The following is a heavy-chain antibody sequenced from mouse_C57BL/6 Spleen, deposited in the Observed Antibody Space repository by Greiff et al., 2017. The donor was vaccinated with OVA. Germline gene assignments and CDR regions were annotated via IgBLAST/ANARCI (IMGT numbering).Heavy chain of an antibody. J-gene: IGHJ4*01. CDR3: ARDREYYAMDY. Sequence: QVQLQQPGAELVRPGSSVKLSCKASGYTFTSYWMHWVKQRPIQGLEWIGNIDPSDSETHYNQKFKDKATLTVDKSSSTAYMQLSSLTSEDSAVYYCARDREYYAMDYWGQGTSVTVSS. V-gene: IGHV1-52*01. CDR1: GYTFTSYW. D-gene: IGHD3-2*01. CDR2: IDPSDSET.